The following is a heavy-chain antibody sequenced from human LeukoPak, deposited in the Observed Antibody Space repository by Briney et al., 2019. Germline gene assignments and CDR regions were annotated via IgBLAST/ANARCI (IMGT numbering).Heavy chain of an antibody. V-gene: IGHV3-21*01. CDR3: AREIIVGPGYCSSTSCYIHYYYGMDV. D-gene: IGHD2-2*02. CDR2: ISSSNSYI. J-gene: IGHJ6*02. Sequence: GGSLRLSCAASGFTFSSYSMNWVRQAPGKGLEWVSSISSSNSYIYYADSVKGRFTISRDNAKNSLYLQMNSLRAEDTAVYYCAREIIVGPGYCSSTSCYIHYYYGMDVWGQGTTVTVSS. CDR1: GFTFSSYS.